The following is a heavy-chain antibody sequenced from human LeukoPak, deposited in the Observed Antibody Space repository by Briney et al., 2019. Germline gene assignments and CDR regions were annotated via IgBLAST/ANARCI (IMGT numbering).Heavy chain of an antibody. Sequence: ASVKVSCKVSGYTLTELSMHWVRQAPGKGLEWMGGFDPEDGETIYAQKFQGRVTMTEDTSTDTAYMELSSPRSEDTAVYYCATGGSSSDYFDYWGQGTLVTVSS. J-gene: IGHJ4*02. CDR1: GYTLTELS. CDR2: FDPEDGET. CDR3: ATGGSSSDYFDY. D-gene: IGHD6-6*01. V-gene: IGHV1-24*01.